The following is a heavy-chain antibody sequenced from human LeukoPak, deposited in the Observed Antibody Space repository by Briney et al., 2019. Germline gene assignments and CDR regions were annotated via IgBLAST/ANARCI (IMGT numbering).Heavy chain of an antibody. CDR2: VNPNGGYT. Sequence: GASVKVSCKASGDTFCNNWMHWVRQAPGQGLEWVGIVNPNGGYTAYAQKFQGRVTLTRDMSTTSVYMELTSLRSEDTAVYYCARDHSGKWDLLSGWWFDPWGQGTLVTVSS. D-gene: IGHD1-26*01. J-gene: IGHJ5*02. CDR3: ARDHSGKWDLLSGWWFDP. V-gene: IGHV1-46*01. CDR1: GDTFCNNW.